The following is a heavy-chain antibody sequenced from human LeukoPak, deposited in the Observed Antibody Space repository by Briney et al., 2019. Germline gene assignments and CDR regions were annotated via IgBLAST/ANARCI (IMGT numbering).Heavy chain of an antibody. CDR3: ARDRDDYGSNPKEYYFDY. CDR2: IIPILGIA. Sequence: GASVKVSCKASGGTFSNYAINWVRQAPRQGLEWMGGIIPILGIANYAQKFQGRVTTTADKSTSTAYMELSSLRSEDTAVYYCARDRDDYGSNPKEYYFDYWGQGTLVTVSS. V-gene: IGHV1-69*10. D-gene: IGHD4-23*01. J-gene: IGHJ4*02. CDR1: GGTFSNYA.